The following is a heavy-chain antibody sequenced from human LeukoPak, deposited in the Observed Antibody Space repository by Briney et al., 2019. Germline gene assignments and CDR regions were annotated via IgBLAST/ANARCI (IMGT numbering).Heavy chain of an antibody. CDR1: GFTFSDYY. V-gene: IGHV3-11*04. CDR2: ISSSGSTI. CDR3: ARTGYCSSTSCPKGRFDP. J-gene: IGHJ5*02. D-gene: IGHD2-2*01. Sequence: GGSLRLSCAASGFTFSDYYMSWIRQAPGKGLEWVSYISSSGSTICYADSVKGRFTISRDNAKNSLYLQMNSLRAEDTAVYYCARTGYCSSTSCPKGRFDPWGQGTLVTVSS.